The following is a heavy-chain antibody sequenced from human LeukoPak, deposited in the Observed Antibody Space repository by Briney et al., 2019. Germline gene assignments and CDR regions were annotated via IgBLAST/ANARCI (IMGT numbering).Heavy chain of an antibody. CDR3: ARDQYAGSSSHDAFDI. CDR2: ISGSGGST. D-gene: IGHD6-6*01. CDR1: GFTFSSYA. Sequence: GGSLRLSCAASGFTFSSYAMSWVRQAPGKGLEWVSAISGSGGSTYYADSVKGRFTISRDNAKNSLYLQMNSLRAEDTAVYYCARDQYAGSSSHDAFDIWGQGTMVTVSS. V-gene: IGHV3-23*01. J-gene: IGHJ3*02.